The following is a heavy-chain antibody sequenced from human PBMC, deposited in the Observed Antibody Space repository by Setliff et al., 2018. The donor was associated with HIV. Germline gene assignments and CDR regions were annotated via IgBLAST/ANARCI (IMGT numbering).Heavy chain of an antibody. Sequence: ASVKVSCKASGYTFTSYGISWVRQAPGQGLEWMGWINAYNGNTNYAQKFQGRATMTTDTSTSTAYMELSRLRSDDTAVYYCARGGQQWLPYYYYYMDVWGEGTTVTVSS. V-gene: IGHV1-18*01. D-gene: IGHD6-19*01. CDR2: INAYNGNT. J-gene: IGHJ6*03. CDR1: GYTFTSYG. CDR3: ARGGQQWLPYYYYYMDV.